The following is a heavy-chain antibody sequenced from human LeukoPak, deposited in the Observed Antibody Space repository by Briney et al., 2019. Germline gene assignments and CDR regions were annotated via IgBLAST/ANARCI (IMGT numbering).Heavy chain of an antibody. V-gene: IGHV1-8*02. CDR3: AKGYHASSGYHPMRFDP. Sequence: ASVKVSCKASGYTFTGYYMHWVRQATGQGLEWMGYMNPDSGNTGYAQKFQGRLTMTRNTSINTAYMELSSLRSEDTAVYYCAKGYHASSGYHPMRFDPWGQGTLVTVSS. J-gene: IGHJ5*02. CDR1: GYTFTGYY. D-gene: IGHD3-22*01. CDR2: MNPDSGNT.